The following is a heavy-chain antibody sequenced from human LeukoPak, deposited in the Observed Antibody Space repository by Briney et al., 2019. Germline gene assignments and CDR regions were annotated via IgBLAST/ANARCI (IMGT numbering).Heavy chain of an antibody. Sequence: SETLYLTCTVSGGSISSSSYYWGWIRQPPGKGLEWIGSIYYSGSTYYNPSLKSRVTISVDTSKNQFSLKLSSVTAADTAVYYCARGGSGLSYWGQGTLVTVSS. J-gene: IGHJ4*02. CDR3: ARGGSGLSY. D-gene: IGHD3-10*01. CDR2: IYYSGST. V-gene: IGHV4-39*07. CDR1: GGSISSSSYY.